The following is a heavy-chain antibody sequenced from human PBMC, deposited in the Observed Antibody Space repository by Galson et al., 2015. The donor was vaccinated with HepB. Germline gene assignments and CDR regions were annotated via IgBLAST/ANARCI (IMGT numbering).Heavy chain of an antibody. CDR3: ARDLGGGSCERCVMDV. Sequence: SVKVSCKASGYTFTSYGFSWVRLAPGQGLEWMGWISAYNGYTNYAQKFQGRVTMTTDTSTSIAYMELRSLRSDDTAVYYCARDLGGGSCERCVMDVWGHGTTVTVSS. D-gene: IGHD2-15*01. CDR2: ISAYNGYT. CDR1: GYTFTSYG. J-gene: IGHJ6*02. V-gene: IGHV1-18*04.